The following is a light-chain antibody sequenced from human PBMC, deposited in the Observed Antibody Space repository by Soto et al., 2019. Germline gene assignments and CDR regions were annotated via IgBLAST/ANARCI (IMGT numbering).Light chain of an antibody. CDR2: GAY. J-gene: IGKJ1*01. CDR3: QQDYDIPET. Sequence: EIVMTQSPTTLSLSPLESATLSCRASQSISTSYLSWYQQKPGQAPRLLIYGAYTRATGIPARFSGSGSGTDFTLTISSLQPEDFGFYYCQQDYDIPETFGQGTKVDIK. V-gene: IGKV3D-7*01. CDR1: QSISTSY.